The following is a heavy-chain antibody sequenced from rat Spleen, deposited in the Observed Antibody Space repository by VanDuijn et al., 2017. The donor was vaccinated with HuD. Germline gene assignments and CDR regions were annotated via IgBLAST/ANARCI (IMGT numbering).Heavy chain of an antibody. J-gene: IGHJ2*01. CDR1: GFSLTSYN. CDR3: ARENY. V-gene: IGHV2-45*01. Sequence: QVQLKESGPGLVQPSETLSLTCTVSGFSLTSYNVHWVRQPPGKGLEWMGVMWSSGSADYNSVLKSRLSISRDTSKNQVFLKMNSLQSEDTTTYYCARENYWGQGVMVTVSS. CDR2: MWSSGSA.